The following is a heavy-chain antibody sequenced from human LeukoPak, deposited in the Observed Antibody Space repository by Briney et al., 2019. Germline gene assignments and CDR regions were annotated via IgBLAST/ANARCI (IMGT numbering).Heavy chain of an antibody. CDR1: GGSISSYY. D-gene: IGHD2/OR15-2a*01. V-gene: IGHV4-59*01. J-gene: IGHJ6*03. CDR3: ARAGTTYYYYYMDV. CDR2: IYYSGST. Sequence: SETLSLTCTVSGGSISSYYWSWIRQPPGKGLEWIGYIYYSGSTNYNPSLKSRVTISVDTSKNQFSLKLSSVTAADTAVYYCARAGTTYYYYYMDVWGKGTTVTVSS.